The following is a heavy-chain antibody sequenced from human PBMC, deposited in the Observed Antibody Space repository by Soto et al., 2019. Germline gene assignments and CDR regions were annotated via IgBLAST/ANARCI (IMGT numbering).Heavy chain of an antibody. CDR3: ARILYDILTGDYYMDV. J-gene: IGHJ6*03. D-gene: IGHD3-9*01. Sequence: ASVKVSCKASGYTFTSYDINWVRQATGQGLEWMVWMNPNSGNTGYAQKFQGRVTMTRNTSISTAYMELSSLRSEDTALYYCARILYDILTGDYYMDVWGKGTTVTVSS. CDR1: GYTFTSYD. CDR2: MNPNSGNT. V-gene: IGHV1-8*01.